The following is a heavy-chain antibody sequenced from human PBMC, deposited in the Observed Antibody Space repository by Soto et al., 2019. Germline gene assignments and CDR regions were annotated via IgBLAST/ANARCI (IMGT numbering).Heavy chain of an antibody. V-gene: IGHV4-4*02. CDR2: INHRGSA. D-gene: IGHD3-9*01. Sequence: SETLSLTCAVSGASVSSTYWWSWVRQPPGKGPEWIGEINHRGSANYNPSLKSRVTISVDTSNNQFSLKLSSVTAADTAVYFCASPMTYDMQGYYFEYWGQGILVTVSS. CDR1: GASVSSTYW. J-gene: IGHJ4*02. CDR3: ASPMTYDMQGYYFEY.